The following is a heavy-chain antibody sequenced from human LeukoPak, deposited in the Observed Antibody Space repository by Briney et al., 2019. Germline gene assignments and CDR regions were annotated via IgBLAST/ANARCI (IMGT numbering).Heavy chain of an antibody. CDR3: ARDRGGNYPFDY. CDR1: GFSFSSYA. D-gene: IGHD1-7*01. J-gene: IGHJ4*02. Sequence: SGGSLRLSCAASGFSFSSYAMSWVRQAPGKGLEWVSAISGSGGSTYYADSVKGRFTISRDNSKNKLYLQMNSLRAEDTAVYYCARDRGGNYPFDYWGQGTLVTVSS. CDR2: ISGSGGST. V-gene: IGHV3-23*01.